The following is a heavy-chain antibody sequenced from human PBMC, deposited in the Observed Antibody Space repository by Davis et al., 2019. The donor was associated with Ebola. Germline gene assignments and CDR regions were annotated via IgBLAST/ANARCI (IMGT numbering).Heavy chain of an antibody. CDR2: ITPGSGRT. Sequence: ASVTVSCKASGYTFPNYFLHWVRQAPGQGLEWMGFITPGSGRTGYAQKFQGRVTMTTYPSTGTVFMELNSLRSDDTAIYSCARVATNLGIYYFDYWGQGSLVTVSS. V-gene: IGHV1-46*01. CDR3: ARVATNLGIYYFDY. D-gene: IGHD5-24*01. J-gene: IGHJ4*02. CDR1: GYTFPNYF.